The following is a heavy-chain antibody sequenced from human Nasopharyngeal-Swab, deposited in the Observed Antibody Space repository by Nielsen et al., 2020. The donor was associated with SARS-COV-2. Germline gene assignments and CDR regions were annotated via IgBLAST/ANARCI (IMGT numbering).Heavy chain of an antibody. CDR2: ISYDGSNK. J-gene: IGHJ4*02. Sequence: VRQAPGKGLEWVAVISYDGSNKYYADSVKGRFTISRDNSKNTLYLQMNSLRAEDTAVYYCARGPLYYFDYWGQGTLVTVSS. CDR3: ARGPLYYFDY. V-gene: IGHV3-30-3*01.